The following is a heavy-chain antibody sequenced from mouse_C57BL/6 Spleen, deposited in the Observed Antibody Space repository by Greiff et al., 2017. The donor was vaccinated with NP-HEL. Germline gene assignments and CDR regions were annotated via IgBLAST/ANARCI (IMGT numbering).Heavy chain of an antibody. V-gene: IGHV1-80*01. D-gene: IGHD2-5*01. J-gene: IGHJ2*01. Sequence: QVQLKESGAELVKPGASVKISCKASGYVFSSYWMNWVKQRPGKGLEWIGQIYPGDGDTNYNGKFKGKATLTADKSSSTAYMQLSSLTSEDSAVYFCARSGSNSYFDYWGQGTTLTVSS. CDR1: GYVFSSYW. CDR2: IYPGDGDT. CDR3: ARSGSNSYFDY.